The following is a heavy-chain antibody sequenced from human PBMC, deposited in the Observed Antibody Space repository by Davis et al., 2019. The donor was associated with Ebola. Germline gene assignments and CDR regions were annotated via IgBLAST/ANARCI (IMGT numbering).Heavy chain of an antibody. J-gene: IGHJ4*02. CDR3: ARGITMVQGVTYFDY. D-gene: IGHD3-10*01. Sequence: ASVQVSCKASGYTFTSYGISWVRQAPGQGLEWMGWISAYNGNTNYAQKLQGRVTMTTDTSTSTAYMELRSLRSDDTAVYYCARGITMVQGVTYFDYWGQGTLVTVSS. CDR1: GYTFTSYG. V-gene: IGHV1-18*01. CDR2: ISAYNGNT.